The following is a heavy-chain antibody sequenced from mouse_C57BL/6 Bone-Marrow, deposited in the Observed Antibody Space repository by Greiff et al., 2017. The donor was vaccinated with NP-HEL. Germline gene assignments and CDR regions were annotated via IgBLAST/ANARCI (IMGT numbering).Heavy chain of an antibody. D-gene: IGHD1-1*01. CDR2: IYPGSGST. Sequence: VQLQQPGAELVKPGASVKMSCKASGYTFTSYWITWVKQRPGQGLEWIGDIYPGSGSTNYNEKFKSKATLTVDTSSSTAYMQLSSLTSEDSAVYYCARGDYYGSSFYAMDYGGQGTSVTVSS. V-gene: IGHV1-55*01. CDR1: GYTFTSYW. CDR3: ARGDYYGSSFYAMDY. J-gene: IGHJ4*01.